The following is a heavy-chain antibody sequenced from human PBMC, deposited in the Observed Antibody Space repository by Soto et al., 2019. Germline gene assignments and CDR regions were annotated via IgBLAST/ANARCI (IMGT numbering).Heavy chain of an antibody. CDR1: GFTFSSFT. CDR2: IGASGDTT. V-gene: IGHV3-23*01. Sequence: EVQLLESGGGLVQPGGSLRLSCAASGFTFSSFTMNWVRQAPGKGLEWVSGIGASGDTTYYADSVKGRFTISRDNSKNTLYVQMNSLRAEDTAIYYCAKDRVGSTRPYYFDYWGQGILVTVSS. J-gene: IGHJ4*02. D-gene: IGHD6-13*01. CDR3: AKDRVGSTRPYYFDY.